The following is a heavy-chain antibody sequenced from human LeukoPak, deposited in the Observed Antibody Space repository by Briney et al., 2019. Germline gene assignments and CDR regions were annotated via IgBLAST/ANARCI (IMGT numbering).Heavy chain of an antibody. CDR3: AKDKKLDEYSTDAFVI. V-gene: IGHV1-18*01. D-gene: IGHD6-6*01. CDR2: ISGYNGNT. J-gene: IGHJ3*02. Sequence: GASVKVSCKAAGYTFTSYGISWVRQAPAQGLEWMGWISGYNGNTNHAQKLQDRVTMTTDTSTSTAYMELRSLRSDDTAVYYCAKDKKLDEYSTDAFVIWGQGTMVTVCS. CDR1: GYTFTSYG.